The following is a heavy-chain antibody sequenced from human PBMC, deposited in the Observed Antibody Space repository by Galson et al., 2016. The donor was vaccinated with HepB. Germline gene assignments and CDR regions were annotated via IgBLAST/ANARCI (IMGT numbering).Heavy chain of an antibody. CDR1: GFTFSSDW. J-gene: IGHJ5*02. V-gene: IGHV3-7*01. CDR3: VPFYGILTS. Sequence: SLRLSCATSGFTFSSDWMTWVRQAPGQGLEWVANINQDGGETYYVDSVKSRFTISRDNATYSLYLKMNSLKAEDTAMYHCVPFYGILTSCGQGALVTVSS. CDR2: INQDGGET. D-gene: IGHD3-9*01.